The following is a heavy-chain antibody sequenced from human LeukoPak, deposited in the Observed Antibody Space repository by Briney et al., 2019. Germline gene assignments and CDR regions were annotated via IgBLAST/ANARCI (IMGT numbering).Heavy chain of an antibody. Sequence: KPSETLSLTCAVYGGSFSGYYWSWIRQPPGKGLEWIGEINHSGSTNYNPSLKSRVTISVDTSKNQFSLKLSPVTAADTAVYYCARVRYSYGSDYWGQGTLVTVSS. CDR1: GGSFSGYY. V-gene: IGHV4-34*01. CDR3: ARVRYSYGSDY. J-gene: IGHJ4*02. D-gene: IGHD5-18*01. CDR2: INHSGST.